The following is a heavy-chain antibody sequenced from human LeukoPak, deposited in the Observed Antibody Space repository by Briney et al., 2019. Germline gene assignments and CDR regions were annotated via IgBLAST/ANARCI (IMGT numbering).Heavy chain of an antibody. CDR1: GYTFTTYY. CDR3: ANPRYDSSGYYYVD. J-gene: IGHJ4*02. Sequence: ASVKVSCKASGYTFTTYYMHWVRQAPGQGLEWMGIINPSGGSTSYAQKFQGRVTMTTDTSASTAYMELSSLRSEDTAVYYCANPRYDSSGYYYVDWGQGTLVTVSS. D-gene: IGHD3-22*01. CDR2: INPSGGST. V-gene: IGHV1-46*01.